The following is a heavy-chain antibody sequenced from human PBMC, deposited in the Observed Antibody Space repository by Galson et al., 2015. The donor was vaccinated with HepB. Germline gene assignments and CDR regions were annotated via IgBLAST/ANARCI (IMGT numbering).Heavy chain of an antibody. CDR1: GYTFTNHD. D-gene: IGHD3-22*01. J-gene: IGHJ4*02. CDR3: ARRYYDSSGYYYFDY. Sequence: SVKVSCKASGYTFTNHDIHWVRQATGQGLEWIGWMNPNSGNTNYAQKLQGRVTMTTDTSTSTAYMELRSLRSDDTAVYYCARRYYDSSGYYYFDYWGQGTLVTVSS. V-gene: IGHV1-18*01. CDR2: MNPNSGNT.